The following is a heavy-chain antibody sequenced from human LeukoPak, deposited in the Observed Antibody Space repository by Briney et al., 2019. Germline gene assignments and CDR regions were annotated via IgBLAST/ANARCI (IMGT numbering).Heavy chain of an antibody. J-gene: IGHJ5*02. D-gene: IGHD1-1*01. CDR2: INPNSGGT. CDR3: VRVPQRVPHNWFDP. Sequence: ASVTVSCKASGYTFTDYYMHWVRQAPGQGREGMGWINPNSGGTKYAQKFQGRVSMTRDTSISTAYMELSSLTSDDTAVYYCVRVPQRVPHNWFDPWGQGTPVTVSS. CDR1: GYTFTDYY. V-gene: IGHV1-2*02.